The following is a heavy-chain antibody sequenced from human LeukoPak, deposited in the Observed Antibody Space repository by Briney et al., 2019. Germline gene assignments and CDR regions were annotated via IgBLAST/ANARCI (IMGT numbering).Heavy chain of an antibody. J-gene: IGHJ5*02. V-gene: IGHV4-4*02. CDR3: ARSVPANNWLDP. CDR1: GGSINSNYW. Sequence: SETLSLTCAVSGGSINSNYWWTWVRQSPKKGLEWIGEIYHSGTTTYNPSLKSRVTISLDQSQNHFSLTLSSVTAADSAMYYCARSVPANNWLDPWGPGILVTVSS. CDR2: IYHSGTT.